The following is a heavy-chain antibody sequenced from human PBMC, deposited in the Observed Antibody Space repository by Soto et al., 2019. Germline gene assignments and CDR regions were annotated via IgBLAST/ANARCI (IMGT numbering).Heavy chain of an antibody. D-gene: IGHD3-16*01. CDR1: GDSVSSNSAA. CDR2: TYYRSKWYS. V-gene: IGHV6-1*01. Sequence: SQTLSLTCDISGDSVSSNSAAWNWIRQTPSRGLEWLGRTYYRSKWYSNYAISVKSRVTVNPDTFKNQFSLQLNSVTPEDTAVYYCARGSWVDVSGHYYMDVWGKGTTVTVSS. CDR3: ARGSWVDVSGHYYMDV. J-gene: IGHJ6*03.